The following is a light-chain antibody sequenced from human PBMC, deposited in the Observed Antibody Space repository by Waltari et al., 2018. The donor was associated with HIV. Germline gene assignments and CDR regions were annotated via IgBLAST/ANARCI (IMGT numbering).Light chain of an antibody. Sequence: QSALTQPPSVSGSPGRSVTISCTGTSNDVGRYNRVSWYQQPPGTAPKLISYDVNSRPSGVPNRFSGSKSGNTASLTISGLQPEDESDYYCSSYTSSNTYVFGSGTKVSVL. V-gene: IGLV2-18*02. CDR1: SNDVGRYNR. CDR2: DVN. CDR3: SSYTSSNTYV. J-gene: IGLJ1*01.